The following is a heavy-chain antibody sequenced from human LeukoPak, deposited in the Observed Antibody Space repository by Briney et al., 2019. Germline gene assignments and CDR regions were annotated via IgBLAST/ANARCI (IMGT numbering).Heavy chain of an antibody. CDR3: ARDLMRNYCGGDCYPDY. CDR2: ISSSSSTI. J-gene: IGHJ4*02. CDR1: GFTFSSYS. V-gene: IGHV3-48*04. D-gene: IGHD2-21*02. Sequence: GGSLRLSCAASGFTFSSYSMNWVRQAPGKGLEWVSYISSSSSTIYYADSVKGRFTISRDNAKNTLYLQMNSLRAEDTAVYYCARDLMRNYCGGDCYPDYWGQGTLVTVSS.